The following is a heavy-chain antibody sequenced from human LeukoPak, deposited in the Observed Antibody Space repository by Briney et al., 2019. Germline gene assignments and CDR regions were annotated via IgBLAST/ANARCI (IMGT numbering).Heavy chain of an antibody. J-gene: IGHJ4*02. CDR3: ARDVHGDYEGGDY. CDR1: GGTFSSYA. Sequence: ASVKVSCKASGGTFSSYAISWVRQAPGQGLEWMGGIIPIFGTANYAQKFQDRVTITADESTSTAYMELSSLRSEDTAVYYCARDVHGDYEGGDYWGQGTLVTVSS. V-gene: IGHV1-69*01. D-gene: IGHD4-17*01. CDR2: IIPIFGTA.